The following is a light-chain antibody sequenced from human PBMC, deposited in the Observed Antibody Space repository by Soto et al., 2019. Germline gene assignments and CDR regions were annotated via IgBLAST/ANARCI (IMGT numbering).Light chain of an antibody. Sequence: DIQMTQSPSTLSASVGDRVTITCRASQTISNWLAWYQQKAGKAPKLLIYKASSLEGGVPSRFRGSGSGTAFTLTISSLQPDDFATYYCQQYNGTFGQGTKVEIK. CDR3: QQYNGT. J-gene: IGKJ1*01. CDR2: KAS. V-gene: IGKV1-5*03. CDR1: QTISNW.